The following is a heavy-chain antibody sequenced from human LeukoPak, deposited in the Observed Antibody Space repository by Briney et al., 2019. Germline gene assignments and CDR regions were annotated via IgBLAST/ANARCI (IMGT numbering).Heavy chain of an antibody. D-gene: IGHD6-6*01. CDR3: ARHKYSSSPFDY. Sequence: SETLSLTYTVSGGSISSYYWSWIRQPAGKGLEWIGRIYTSGSINYNPSLKSRVTMSVDTSKNQFSLKLSSVTAADTAVYYCARHKYSSSPFDYWGQGTLVTVSS. CDR1: GGSISSYY. CDR2: IYTSGSI. V-gene: IGHV4-4*07. J-gene: IGHJ4*02.